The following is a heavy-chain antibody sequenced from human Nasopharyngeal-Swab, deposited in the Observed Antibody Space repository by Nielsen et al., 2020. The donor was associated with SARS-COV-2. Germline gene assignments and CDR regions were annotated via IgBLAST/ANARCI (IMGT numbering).Heavy chain of an antibody. Sequence: GGSLRLSCSASGFSITTYGMTWVRQAPGKGLEWVSSISELGSGIYYADSVCGRFTISRDTSKHTVYLQMNTLRADDTALYFCTRGLTGHIVQWNPSPYWGQGTLVTVSS. J-gene: IGHJ4*02. CDR1: GFSITTYG. V-gene: IGHV3-23*01. CDR2: ISELGSGI. D-gene: IGHD1-14*01. CDR3: TRGLTGHIVQWNPSPY.